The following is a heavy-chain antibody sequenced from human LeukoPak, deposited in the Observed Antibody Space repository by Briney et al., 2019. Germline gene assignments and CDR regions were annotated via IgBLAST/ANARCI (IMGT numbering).Heavy chain of an antibody. CDR2: ISAYNGNT. D-gene: IGHD2-2*01. Sequence: ASVKVSCKASGYTFTSYGISWVRQAPGQGLEWMGWISAYNGNTNYAQKLQGRVTMTTDTSTSTAYMELRSLRSDDTAVYYCARAAGVVVPAAIRRNGIDIWGQGTMVTVFS. CDR3: ARAAGVVVPAAIRRNGIDI. CDR1: GYTFTSYG. V-gene: IGHV1-18*01. J-gene: IGHJ3*02.